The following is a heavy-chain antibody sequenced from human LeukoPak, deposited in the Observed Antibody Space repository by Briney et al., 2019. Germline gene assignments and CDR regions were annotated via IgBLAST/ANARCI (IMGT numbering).Heavy chain of an antibody. V-gene: IGHV3-23*01. CDR1: GFSFSSYG. D-gene: IGHD4-23*01. CDR3: AKNIGGFDY. J-gene: IGHJ4*02. Sequence: PGGSLRLSCAASGFSFSSYGMSGVRQAPGEGLEWVAGFSASDGSRYYADSVKGRFTISRDNSKNTLYLQMNSLRAEDTAVYYCAKNIGGFDYWGQGTLVTVSS. CDR2: FSASDGSR.